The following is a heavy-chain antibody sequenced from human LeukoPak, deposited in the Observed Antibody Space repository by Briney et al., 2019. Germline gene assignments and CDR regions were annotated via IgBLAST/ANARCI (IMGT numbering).Heavy chain of an antibody. CDR1: GGSISSYY. D-gene: IGHD5-18*01. V-gene: IGHV4-4*07. Sequence: SETLSLTCTVSGGSISSYYWSWIRQPAGKGLEWIGRIYTSGSTNYNPSLKSRVTMSVDTSRNQFSLKLSSVTAADTAVYYCARALVDTAMVTSGYYYYMDVWGKGTTVTVSS. J-gene: IGHJ6*03. CDR2: IYTSGST. CDR3: ARALVDTAMVTSGYYYYMDV.